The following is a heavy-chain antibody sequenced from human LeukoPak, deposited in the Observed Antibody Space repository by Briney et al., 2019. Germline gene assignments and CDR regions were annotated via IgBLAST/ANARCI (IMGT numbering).Heavy chain of an antibody. V-gene: IGHV1-18*01. CDR3: ARDKNWKPDY. D-gene: IGHD1-1*01. CDR2: ISAYNGNT. J-gene: IGHJ4*02. CDR1: GYTFTTYG. Sequence: ASVKVSCKASGYTFTTYGFSWVRQAPGQGLEWMGWISAYNGNTNYAQRLQGRVTMTTDTSTSTVYMELRSLRSDDTAVYYCARDKNWKPDYWGQGTLVTVTS.